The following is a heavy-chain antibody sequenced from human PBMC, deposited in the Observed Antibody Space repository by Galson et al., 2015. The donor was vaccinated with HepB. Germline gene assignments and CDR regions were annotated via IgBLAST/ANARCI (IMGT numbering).Heavy chain of an antibody. D-gene: IGHD4/OR15-4a*01. CDR1: GSTFTGYY. CDR2: INPNSGGT. J-gene: IGHJ3*02. CDR3: ARDSRDYGAFDI. Sequence: SVTVSCKASGSTFTGYYMHWVRQAPGQGLEWMGWINPNSGGTNYAQKLQGRVTMTTDTSTNTAYMELRSLRSDDTAVYYCARDSRDYGAFDIWGQGTMVTVSS. V-gene: IGHV1-2*02.